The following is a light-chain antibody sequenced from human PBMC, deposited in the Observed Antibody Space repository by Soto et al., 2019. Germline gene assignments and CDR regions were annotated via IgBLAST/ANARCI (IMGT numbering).Light chain of an antibody. J-gene: IGLJ2*01. Sequence: QSALTQPASVSGSPGQSITISCTGTSSDIGAYNYVSWYQQNPGKVPKLMIYDVSNRPSGISNRFSGSKSGNTASLTISGLQAEDEADYYCSSYTSSNNVVFGGGTQLTVL. CDR1: SSDIGAYNY. V-gene: IGLV2-14*01. CDR2: DVS. CDR3: SSYTSSNNVV.